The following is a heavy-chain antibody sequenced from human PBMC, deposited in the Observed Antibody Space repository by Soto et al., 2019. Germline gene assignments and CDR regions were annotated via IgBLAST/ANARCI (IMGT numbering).Heavy chain of an antibody. CDR3: ARDRYSSNWPDY. CDR2: INSDGSST. J-gene: IGHJ4*02. Sequence: GGSLRLSCAASGFTFSRFWMHWVRQVPGKGLVWVSRINSDGSSTTYADSVKGRFSISRDNAKNTLYFQMNSLRAEDTAVYYCARDRYSSNWPDYWGQGTLVTVSS. CDR1: GFTFSRFW. V-gene: IGHV3-74*01. D-gene: IGHD6-13*01.